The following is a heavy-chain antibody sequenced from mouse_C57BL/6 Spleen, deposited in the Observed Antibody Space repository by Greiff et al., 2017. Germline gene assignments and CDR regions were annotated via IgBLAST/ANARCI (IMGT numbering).Heavy chain of an antibody. CDR1: GFTFSDYY. J-gene: IGHJ4*01. CDR3: ARRGGYYAMDY. V-gene: IGHV5-12*01. Sequence: DVKLVESGGGLVQPGGSLKLSCAASGFTFSDYYMYWVRQTPEKRLEWVAYISNGGGSTYYPDTVKGRFTISRDNAKNTLYLQMSRLKSEDTAMYYSARRGGYYAMDYWGQGTSVTVSS. CDR2: ISNGGGST.